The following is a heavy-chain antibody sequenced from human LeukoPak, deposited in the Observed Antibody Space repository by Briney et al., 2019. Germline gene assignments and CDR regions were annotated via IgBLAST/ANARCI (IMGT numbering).Heavy chain of an antibody. CDR3: ARRKGPYGSGTYYDS. D-gene: IGHD3-10*01. J-gene: IGHJ4*02. CDR2: VSWNGAYT. CDR1: GFPFDDYA. V-gene: IGHV3-20*04. Sequence: GGSLRLSCAASGFPFDDYAMSWVRLAPGKGLEWVSGVSWNGAYTEYADSVRGQFTISRDNAKKSLYLQMNSLRVDDTALYYCARRKGPYGSGTYYDSWGQGTLVSVSS.